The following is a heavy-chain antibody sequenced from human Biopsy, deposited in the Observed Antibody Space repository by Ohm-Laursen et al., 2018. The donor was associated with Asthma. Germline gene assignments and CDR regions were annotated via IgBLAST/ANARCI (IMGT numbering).Heavy chain of an antibody. CDR3: ARAVDYSHYYGIDV. V-gene: IGHV1-18*01. CDR2: ISAYNGNT. CDR1: GYTFTSSG. J-gene: IGHJ6*02. D-gene: IGHD3-10*01. Sequence: ASVKVSCNTSGYTFTSSGITWVRQAPGQGLEWMGWISAYNGNTKLAQKLQDRVTMITDTSTSTAYMELRSLRSDDTAVYFCARAVDYSHYYGIDVWGQGTTVTVS.